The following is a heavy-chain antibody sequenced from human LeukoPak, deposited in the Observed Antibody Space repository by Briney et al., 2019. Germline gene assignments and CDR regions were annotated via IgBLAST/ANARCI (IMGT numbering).Heavy chain of an antibody. CDR1: GGSISSYY. J-gene: IGHJ6*02. V-gene: IGHV4-4*07. D-gene: IGHD3-10*01. Sequence: SETLSLTCTVSGGSISSYYWSGIRQPAGKGLEGIGRIYTSGSTNYNPSLKSRVTMSVDTSKNQFSLKLSSVTAADTAVYYCARGLLWFGEFGTNYYYYGMDVWGQGTTVTVSS. CDR3: ARGLLWFGEFGTNYYYYGMDV. CDR2: IYTSGST.